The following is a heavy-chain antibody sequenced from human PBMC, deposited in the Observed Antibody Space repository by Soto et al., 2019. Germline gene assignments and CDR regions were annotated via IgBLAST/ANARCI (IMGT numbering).Heavy chain of an antibody. CDR3: ASKPSWGSGGSCYYYYGMDV. D-gene: IGHD2-15*01. CDR2: ISSSSSYI. V-gene: IGHV3-21*01. Sequence: SGGSLRLSCAASGFTFSSYSMNWVRQAPGKGLEWVSSISSSSSYIYYADSVKGRFTISRDNAKNSLYLQMNSLRAEDTAVYYCASKPSWGSGGSCYYYYGMDVWGQGTTVTVSS. CDR1: GFTFSSYS. J-gene: IGHJ6*02.